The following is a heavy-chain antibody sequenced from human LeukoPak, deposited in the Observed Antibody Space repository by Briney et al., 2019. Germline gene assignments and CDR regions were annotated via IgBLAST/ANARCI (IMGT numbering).Heavy chain of an antibody. V-gene: IGHV1-18*01. D-gene: IGHD3-16*02. J-gene: IGHJ4*02. CDR1: GYTFTSYG. Sequence: GASVKVSYKASGYTFTSYGISWVRQAPGQGLEWMGWISAYNGNTNYAQKLQGRVTMTTDTSTSTAYMELRSLRSDDTAVYYCARGVITFGGVIVPGSYWGQGTLVTVSS. CDR2: ISAYNGNT. CDR3: ARGVITFGGVIVPGSY.